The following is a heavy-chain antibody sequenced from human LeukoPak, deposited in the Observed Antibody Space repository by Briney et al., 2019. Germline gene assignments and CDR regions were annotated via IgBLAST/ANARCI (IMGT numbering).Heavy chain of an antibody. D-gene: IGHD3-10*01. V-gene: IGHV3-15*01. CDR2: IKSKTDGGTT. J-gene: IGHJ6*02. CDR1: GFTFSNAW. CDR3: TTGGPPSRGSGSYYRDYYYGMDV. Sequence: GGSLSLSCAASGFTFSNAWMSWVRQAPGKGLEWVGRIKSKTDGGTTDYAAPVKGRFTISRDDSKNTLYLQMNSLKTEDTAVYYCTTGGPPSRGSGSYYRDYYYGMDVWGQGTTVTVSS.